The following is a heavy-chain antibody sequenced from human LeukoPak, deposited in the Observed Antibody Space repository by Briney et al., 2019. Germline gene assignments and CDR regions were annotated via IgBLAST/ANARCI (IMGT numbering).Heavy chain of an antibody. CDR3: ARAGQWFSDAFDI. Sequence: PGGSLRLSCAASGFTFSTYDVHWVRQATGKGLDWVSGIGTAYDTHYPDSVKGRFTISRENAKNSFYLQMNSLTVGDTAVYYCARAGQWFSDAFDIWGQGTMVTVSS. V-gene: IGHV3-13*01. CDR1: GFTFSTYD. D-gene: IGHD3-22*01. J-gene: IGHJ3*02. CDR2: IGTAYDT.